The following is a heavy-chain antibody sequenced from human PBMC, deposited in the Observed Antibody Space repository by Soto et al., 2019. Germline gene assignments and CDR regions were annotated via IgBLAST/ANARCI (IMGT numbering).Heavy chain of an antibody. J-gene: IGHJ4*02. V-gene: IGHV4-59*08. CDR1: GASISGNY. D-gene: IGHD2-15*01. Sequence: SETLSLTCSVSGASISGNYWSWIRQPPGKGLEWIGYISDSGSTNYKSPLQSRVTMSVDTSKNHFSLRLTSVTAADTAVYYCARHGFPYCSGGTCLEYWGQGARVTVSS. CDR3: ARHGFPYCSGGTCLEY. CDR2: ISDSGST.